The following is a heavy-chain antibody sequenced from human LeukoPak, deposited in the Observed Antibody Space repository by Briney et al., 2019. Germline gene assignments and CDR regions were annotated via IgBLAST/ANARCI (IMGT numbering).Heavy chain of an antibody. CDR3: ARDARYNWNGPNWFDP. CDR1: GGTFSSYA. CDR2: IIPIFGIA. J-gene: IGHJ5*02. Sequence: SVKVSCKASGGTFSSYAISWVRQAPGQGLEWMGRIIPIFGIANYAQKFQGRVTITADKSTSTAYMELSSLRSEDTAVYYCARDARYNWNGPNWFDPWGQGTLVTVSS. D-gene: IGHD1-1*01. V-gene: IGHV1-69*04.